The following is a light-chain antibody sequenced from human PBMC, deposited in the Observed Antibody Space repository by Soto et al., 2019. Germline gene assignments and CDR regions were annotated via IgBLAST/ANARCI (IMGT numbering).Light chain of an antibody. CDR3: QSYDSSNPVV. J-gene: IGLJ2*01. V-gene: IGLV6-57*04. CDR1: SGSIASTY. Sequence: KFMLTQPHSVSESPGKTVTISCTRSSGSIASTYVPWYQQRPGSAPTTLIYEDDQRPSGVPDRFSGYIDRASNSASLTISGLKTEDEADYYCQSYDSSNPVVFGGGTKLNVL. CDR2: EDD.